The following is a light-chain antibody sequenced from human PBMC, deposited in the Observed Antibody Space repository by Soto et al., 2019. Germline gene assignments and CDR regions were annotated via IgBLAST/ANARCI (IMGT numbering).Light chain of an antibody. Sequence: EIVMTQSPATLSVSPGERATLSCRASQSVSSNLAWYQQKPGQAPRLLIYGASTRATGIPASFSGSGSGTEFTLTISILQSEDFAFYHCQQYNNWPPRTFGQGTKVEIK. CDR1: QSVSSN. V-gene: IGKV3-15*01. J-gene: IGKJ1*01. CDR3: QQYNNWPPRT. CDR2: GAS.